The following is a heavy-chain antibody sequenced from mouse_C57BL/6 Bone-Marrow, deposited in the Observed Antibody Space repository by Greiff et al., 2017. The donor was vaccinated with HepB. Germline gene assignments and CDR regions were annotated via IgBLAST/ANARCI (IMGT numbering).Heavy chain of an antibody. CDR1: GFTFSDYY. Sequence: EVKLMESEGGLVQPGSSMKLSCTASGFTFSDYYMAWVRQVPEKGLEWVANINYDGSSTYYLDSLKSRFIISRDNAKNILYLQMSSLKSEDTATYYCARELGGGFAYWGQGTLVTVSA. CDR3: ARELGGGFAY. J-gene: IGHJ3*01. D-gene: IGHD4-1*01. V-gene: IGHV5-16*01. CDR2: INYDGSST.